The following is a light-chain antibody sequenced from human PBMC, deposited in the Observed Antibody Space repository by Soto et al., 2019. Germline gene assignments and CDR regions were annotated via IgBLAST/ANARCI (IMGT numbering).Light chain of an antibody. V-gene: IGLV1-40*01. CDR1: SSNIGAGYD. J-gene: IGLJ3*02. CDR3: QSYDSSLSAL. CDR2: VNS. Sequence: QSVLTQPPSVSGAPGQRVTISCTGSSSNIGAGYDVHWYQQLPETAPKLLIYVNSNRPSGVPDRFSGSKSGTSASLAITGLQAEDEADYYCQSYDSSLSALFGGGTKLTVL.